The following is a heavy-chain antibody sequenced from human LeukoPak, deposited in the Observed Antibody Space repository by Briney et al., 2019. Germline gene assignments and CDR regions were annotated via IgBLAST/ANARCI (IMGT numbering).Heavy chain of an antibody. CDR1: GYTFTGYF. J-gene: IGHJ5*02. Sequence: SVKVSCKASGYTFTGYFIHWVRQAPGQGLGWMGGIIPIFGTANYAQKFQGRVTITADESTSTAYMELSSLRSEDTAVYYCARSIDGDYYNWFDPWGQGTLVTVSS. D-gene: IGHD4-17*01. CDR2: IIPIFGTA. V-gene: IGHV1-69*13. CDR3: ARSIDGDYYNWFDP.